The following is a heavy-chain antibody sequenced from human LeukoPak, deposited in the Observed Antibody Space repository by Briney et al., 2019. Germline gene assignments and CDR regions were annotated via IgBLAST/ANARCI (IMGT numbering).Heavy chain of an antibody. Sequence: GGSLRLSCAASGFTFSSYWMSWVRQAPGKGLEWVANIKQDGSEKYYVDSVKGRFTISRDNSKNTLYLQMNSLRAEDTAVYYCAKAPGSGSNYYYGMDVWGQGTTVTVSS. CDR1: GFTFSSYW. CDR2: IKQDGSEK. D-gene: IGHD6-19*01. V-gene: IGHV3-7*01. J-gene: IGHJ6*02. CDR3: AKAPGSGSNYYYGMDV.